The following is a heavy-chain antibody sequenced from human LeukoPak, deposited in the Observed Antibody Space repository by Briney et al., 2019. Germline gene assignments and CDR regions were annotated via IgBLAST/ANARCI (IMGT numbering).Heavy chain of an antibody. CDR3: SKDPWDSDSSLYWRGDQFDD. J-gene: IGHJ4*02. CDR2: VGGNGSST. CDR1: GFIFRSYA. Sequence: GGSLRLSCATSGFIFRSYAMSWVRQAPGKGLEWVSAVGGNGSSTYYADSVKGRFTISRDNSKDTLYLQMTSLRVEDAAVYFCSKDPWDSDSSLYWRGDQFDDWGQGTLVTVSS. D-gene: IGHD3-22*01. V-gene: IGHV3-23*01.